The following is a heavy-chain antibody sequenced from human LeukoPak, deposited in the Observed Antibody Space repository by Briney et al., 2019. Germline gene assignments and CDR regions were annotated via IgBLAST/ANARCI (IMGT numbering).Heavy chain of an antibody. CDR3: SRPDYSVGSCHY. V-gene: IGHV4-34*01. J-gene: IGHJ4*02. D-gene: IGHD2-15*01. Sequence: SETLSLTCAVYGGSFSGYYWSWIRQPPGKGLEWIGEINHSGSTNYNPSLKSRVTISVDTSKNQFSLKLSSVTAADTAVYYCSRPDYSVGSCHYWGQGTLVSVSS. CDR2: INHSGST. CDR1: GGSFSGYY.